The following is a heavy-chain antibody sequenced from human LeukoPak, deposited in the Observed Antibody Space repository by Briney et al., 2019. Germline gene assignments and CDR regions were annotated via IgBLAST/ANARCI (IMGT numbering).Heavy chain of an antibody. V-gene: IGHV1-8*03. CDR3: ASRGTYCSSTSCYPYYYMDV. CDR1: GYTFTSYD. CDR2: MNPNSGNT. D-gene: IGHD2-2*01. J-gene: IGHJ6*03. Sequence: ASVKVSCKASGYTFTSYDINWVRQATGQGLEWMGWMNPNSGNTGYAQKFQGRVTITRNTSISTAYMELSSLRSEDTAVYYCASRGTYCSSTSCYPYYYMDVWGKGTTVTVSS.